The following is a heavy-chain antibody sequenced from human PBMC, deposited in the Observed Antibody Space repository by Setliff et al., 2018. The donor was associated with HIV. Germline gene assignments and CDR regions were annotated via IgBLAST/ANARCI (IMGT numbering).Heavy chain of an antibody. Sequence: SETLSLTCTVSGYSISSGYYWGWIRQPPGKGLEWIGSIYHSGSTYYNPSLKSRVTISVDTSKNQFSLKLSSVTAADAAVYYCACIAVAGTGYYYYGMDVWGQGTTVTVSS. CDR3: ACIAVAGTGYYYYGMDV. CDR2: IYHSGST. CDR1: GYSISSGYY. V-gene: IGHV4-38-2*02. J-gene: IGHJ6*02. D-gene: IGHD6-19*01.